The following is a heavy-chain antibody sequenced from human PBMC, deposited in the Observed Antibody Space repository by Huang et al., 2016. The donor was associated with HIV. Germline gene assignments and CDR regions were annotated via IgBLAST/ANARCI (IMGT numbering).Heavy chain of an antibody. J-gene: IGHJ4*02. CDR2: RPYDGKNY. D-gene: IGHD3-3*01. V-gene: IGHV3-30*02. CDR3: AKDLTYTFGRHFDY. Sequence: QVQLVESGGGVVQPGGSLRLSCTVSGFTFGSFGMHWVRQDAGKVLEWVEFRPYDGKNYYNADSVRGRFTISRNNSKDTLYLQMTSLRPDDSAVYYCAKDLTYTFGRHFDYWGRGTLVTVSS. CDR1: GFTFGSFG.